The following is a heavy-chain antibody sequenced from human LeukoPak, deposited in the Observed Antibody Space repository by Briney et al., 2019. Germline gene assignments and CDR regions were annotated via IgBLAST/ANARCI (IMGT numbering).Heavy chain of an antibody. V-gene: IGHV4-31*03. CDR1: GGSISSGGYY. J-gene: IGHJ4*02. D-gene: IGHD5-18*01. CDR3: ARGRGDSYGSPRNFDY. Sequence: SQTLSLTCTVSGGSISSGGYYWSWIRQHPGKGLEWIGYIYYSGCTYYNPSLKSRVTISVDTSKNQFSLKLSSVTAADTAVYYCARGRGDSYGSPRNFDYWGQGTLVTVSS. CDR2: IYYSGCT.